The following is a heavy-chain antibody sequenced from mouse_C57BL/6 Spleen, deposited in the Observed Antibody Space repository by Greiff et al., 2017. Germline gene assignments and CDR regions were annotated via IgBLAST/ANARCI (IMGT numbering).Heavy chain of an antibody. Sequence: VQLVESGPELVKPGASVKISCKASGYAFSSSWMNWVQQRPGKGLEWIGRIYPGDGDTNYNGKFKGKATLTADKSSSTASMQLSSLTSEDSAVYFCARWGYYYGSSNWYFDVWGTGTTVTVSS. CDR2: IYPGDGDT. CDR1: GYAFSSSW. CDR3: ARWGYYYGSSNWYFDV. D-gene: IGHD1-1*01. J-gene: IGHJ1*03. V-gene: IGHV1-82*01.